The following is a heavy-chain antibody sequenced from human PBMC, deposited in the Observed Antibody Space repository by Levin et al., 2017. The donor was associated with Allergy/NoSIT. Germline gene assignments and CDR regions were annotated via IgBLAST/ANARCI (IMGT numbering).Heavy chain of an antibody. Sequence: SETLSLTCAVYGGSFSGYYWSWIRQPPGKGLEWIGEINHSGSTNYNPSLKSRVTISVDTSKNQFSLKLSSVTAADTAVYYCASIAVAGTFDYWGQGTLVTVSS. CDR3: ASIAVAGTFDY. D-gene: IGHD6-19*01. V-gene: IGHV4-34*01. CDR2: INHSGST. CDR1: GGSFSGYY. J-gene: IGHJ4*02.